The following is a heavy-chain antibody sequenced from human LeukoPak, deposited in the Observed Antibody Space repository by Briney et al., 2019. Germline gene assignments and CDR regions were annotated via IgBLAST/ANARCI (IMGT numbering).Heavy chain of an antibody. V-gene: IGHV4-39*07. J-gene: IGHJ4*02. CDR2: IYYSGST. Sequence: SETLSLTCTVSGGSISSSSYYWGWIRQPPGKGLEWIGSIYYSGSTYYNPSLKSRVTISVDTSKNQISLKLSSVSAADTAVYYCASSNSMDILATGAFDYWGQGTLVTVSS. CDR3: ASSNSMDILATGAFDY. CDR1: GGSISSSSYY. D-gene: IGHD5-12*01.